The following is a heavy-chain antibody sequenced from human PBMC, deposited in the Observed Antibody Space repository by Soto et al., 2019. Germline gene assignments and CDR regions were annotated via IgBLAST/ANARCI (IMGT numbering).Heavy chain of an antibody. V-gene: IGHV4-30-2*01. CDR3: ARGGGFDSFDY. J-gene: IGHJ4*02. CDR1: GASITYGAYP. CDR2: INHLETT. Sequence: QLQLHMSGSGVVKPSQTLSLTCTVSGASITYGAYPWSWIRQTPGKGLEWIGYINHLETTFYNPSFESRLTLSIDRTKNQFSLNLKSMSAADRAVYFCARGGGFDSFDYWGQGILVTVSS. D-gene: IGHD3-10*01.